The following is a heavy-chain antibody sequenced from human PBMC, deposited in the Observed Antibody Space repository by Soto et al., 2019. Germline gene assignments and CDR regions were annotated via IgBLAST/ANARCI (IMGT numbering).Heavy chain of an antibody. CDR3: AICGEVGRGFAY. Sequence: ASVEVSCKASGGTFSSYTISWVRQAPGQGLEWMGRIIPILGIANYAQKFQGRVTITADKSTSTAYMELSSLRSEDTAVHYCAICGEVGRGFAYWGQGTLVTVSS. V-gene: IGHV1-69*02. J-gene: IGHJ4*02. CDR2: IIPILGIA. D-gene: IGHD3-16*01. CDR1: GGTFSSYT.